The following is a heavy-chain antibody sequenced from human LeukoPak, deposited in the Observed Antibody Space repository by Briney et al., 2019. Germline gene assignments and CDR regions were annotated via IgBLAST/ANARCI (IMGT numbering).Heavy chain of an antibody. CDR1: GYTFTSYG. CDR3: ARDRFDVVVPAALYYYYYMDV. J-gene: IGHJ6*03. V-gene: IGHV1-18*01. Sequence: GASVKVSCKASGYTFTSYGISWVRQAPGQGLEWMGWISAYNGNTNYAQKLQGRVTMITDTSTSTAYMELRSLRSDDTAVYYCARDRFDVVVPAALYYYYYMDVWGKGTTVTVSS. D-gene: IGHD2-2*01. CDR2: ISAYNGNT.